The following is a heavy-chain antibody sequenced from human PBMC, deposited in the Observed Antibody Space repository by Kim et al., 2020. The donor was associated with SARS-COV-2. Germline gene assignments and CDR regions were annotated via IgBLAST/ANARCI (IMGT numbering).Heavy chain of an antibody. D-gene: IGHD3-9*01. J-gene: IGHJ6*02. CDR1: GFTFSIYD. CDR3: ASRLPPARYNPMDV. Sequence: GGSLRLSCAGSGFTFSIYDMNWVRQAPGKGLEWVSSISGSSSHIYYADSVKGRFTVSRDNAKTSLYLQMNSLRGEDTAVYYCASRLPPARYNPMDVWGQGTTVTVSS. V-gene: IGHV3-21*01. CDR2: ISGSSSHI.